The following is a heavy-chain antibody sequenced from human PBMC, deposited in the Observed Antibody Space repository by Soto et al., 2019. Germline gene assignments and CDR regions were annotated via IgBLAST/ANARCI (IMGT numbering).Heavy chain of an antibody. CDR3: ARDRGCSGGICYRDLGY. J-gene: IGHJ4*02. CDR1: GFNFSTYS. CDR2: ISSTSNTI. V-gene: IGHV3-48*01. D-gene: IGHD2-15*01. Sequence: GGSLRLSCAASGFNFSTYSMSWVRQAPGKGLEWVSYISSTSNTIYYADSVKGRFTISRDNAKNSLYLHMNSLSAEDTAVYYCARDRGCSGGICYRDLGYWGQGTLVTVSS.